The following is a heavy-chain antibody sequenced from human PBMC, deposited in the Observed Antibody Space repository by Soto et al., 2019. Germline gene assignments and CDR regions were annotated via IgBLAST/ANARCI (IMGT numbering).Heavy chain of an antibody. CDR3: ARELRTYYYDSSGEEHFDY. D-gene: IGHD3-22*01. CDR1: GFTFSSYS. Sequence: GGSLRLSCAASGFTFSSYSMSWVRQAPGKGLEWVSSISSSSSYIYYADSVKGRFTISRDNAKNSLYLQMNSLRAEDTAVYYCARELRTYYYDSSGEEHFDYRGQGTLVTVSS. CDR2: ISSSSSYI. J-gene: IGHJ4*02. V-gene: IGHV3-21*01.